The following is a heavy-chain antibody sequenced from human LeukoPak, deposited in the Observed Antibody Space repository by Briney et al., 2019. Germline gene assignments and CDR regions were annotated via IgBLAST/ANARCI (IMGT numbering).Heavy chain of an antibody. CDR2: INHSGST. V-gene: IGHV4-34*01. Sequence: PSETLSLTCAVYGGSFSGYYWSWIRQPPGKGLEWIGEINHSGSTNYNPSLKSRVTISVDTSKNQFSLKLSSVTAADTAVYYCARGSINDFWSGYYKTFDYWGQGTLVTVSS. D-gene: IGHD3-3*01. CDR3: ARGSINDFWSGYYKTFDY. J-gene: IGHJ4*02. CDR1: GGSFSGYY.